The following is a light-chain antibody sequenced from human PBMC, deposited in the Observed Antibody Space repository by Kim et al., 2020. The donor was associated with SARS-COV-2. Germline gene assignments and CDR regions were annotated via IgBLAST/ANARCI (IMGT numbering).Light chain of an antibody. J-gene: IGKJ5*01. CDR2: GAS. Sequence: LSPGERATLSCRASQSVSSGYLAWYQQKPGQAPRLLIYGASSRATGIPDRFSGSGSGTDFTLTISRLEPEDFAVYYCQQYGSPITFGQGTRLEIK. CDR1: QSVSSGY. CDR3: QQYGSPIT. V-gene: IGKV3-20*01.